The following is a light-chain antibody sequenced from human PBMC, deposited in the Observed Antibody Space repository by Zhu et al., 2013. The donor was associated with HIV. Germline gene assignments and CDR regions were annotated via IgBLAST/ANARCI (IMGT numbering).Light chain of an antibody. CDR2: EVS. CDR1: SSDVGTYNV. J-gene: IGLJ2*01. Sequence: QSALTQPASVSGSPGQSITISCTGTSSDVGTYNVVSWYQQHPGKAPKLMIYEVSNRPSGVSNRFSGAKSGNTASLTISGLRAEDEADYYCSSFTSSSTVIYGGGTKVTVL. CDR3: SSFTSSSTVI. V-gene: IGLV2-14*02.